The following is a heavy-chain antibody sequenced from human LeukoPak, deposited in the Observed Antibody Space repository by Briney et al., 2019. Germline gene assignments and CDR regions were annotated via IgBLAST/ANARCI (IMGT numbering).Heavy chain of an antibody. CDR2: IIPIFGTA. CDR1: GGTFSKYT. V-gene: IGHV1-69*01. J-gene: IGHJ6*02. D-gene: IGHD3-10*01. Sequence: SVKVSCKASGGTFSKYTISWVRQRPGQGLEWMGGIIPIFGTANYAQKFQGRVTITADESTSTAYMELSSLRSEDTAVYYCASIGYGSGSYYYYGMDVWGQGTTVTVSS. CDR3: ASIGYGSGSYYYYGMDV.